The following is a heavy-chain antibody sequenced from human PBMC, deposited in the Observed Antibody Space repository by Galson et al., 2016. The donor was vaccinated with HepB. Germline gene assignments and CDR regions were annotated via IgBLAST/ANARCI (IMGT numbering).Heavy chain of an antibody. Sequence: ETLSLTCTVSGGSITSYDYYQAWIRQPPGKGKEWVASIYYSGSTYYNPSLNSRVTISRDTSNNRFSLDLTSVTAADTAVYYCARHPAGYYDNWGQGILVTVSS. CDR1: GGSITSYDYY. J-gene: IGHJ4*02. V-gene: IGHV4-39*01. CDR2: IYYSGST. D-gene: IGHD2-15*01. CDR3: ARHPAGYYDN.